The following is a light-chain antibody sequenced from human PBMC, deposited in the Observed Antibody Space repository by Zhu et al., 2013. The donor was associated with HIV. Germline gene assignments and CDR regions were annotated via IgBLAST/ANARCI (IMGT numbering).Light chain of an antibody. Sequence: EIVLTQSSGTLSLSPGERATLSCRASQSVCSNCLAWYQHKPGQAPRLLIYGASSRATGIPDRFSGSGSGTDFTLTISRLEPEDFAVYYCQQYGSSPGWTFGQGTKVEIK. V-gene: IGKV3-20*01. CDR2: GAS. CDR1: QSVCSNC. CDR3: QQYGSSPGWT. J-gene: IGKJ1*01.